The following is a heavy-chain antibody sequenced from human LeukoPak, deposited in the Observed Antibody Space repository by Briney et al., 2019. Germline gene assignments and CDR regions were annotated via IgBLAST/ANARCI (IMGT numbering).Heavy chain of an antibody. D-gene: IGHD2-2*01. CDR3: ARHLGWCNNTSGCDDESDAFDV. Sequence: GESLKISCKDSGYSFTNYWIGWVRQMPGKGLEWMGIIYPGDSDTRYSPSFQGQVTISVDKSISTAFLQWSSLKASDTAVYYCARHLGWCNNTSGCDDESDAFDVWGQGTMVTVSS. CDR1: GYSFTNYW. V-gene: IGHV5-51*01. CDR2: IYPGDSDT. J-gene: IGHJ3*01.